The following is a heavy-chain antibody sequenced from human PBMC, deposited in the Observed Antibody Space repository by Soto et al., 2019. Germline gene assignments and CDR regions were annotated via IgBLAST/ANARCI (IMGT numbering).Heavy chain of an antibody. J-gene: IGHJ4*02. V-gene: IGHV3-23*01. CDR3: AKDRRDGYSSFDY. CDR1: GGTFSSYA. Sequence: SCKASGGTFSSYAMSWVRQAPGKGLEWASAISGSGGSTYYADSVKGRFTISRDNSKNTLYLQMNSLRAEDTAVYYCAKDRRDGYSSFDYWGQGTLVPVSS. D-gene: IGHD4-4*01. CDR2: ISGSGGST.